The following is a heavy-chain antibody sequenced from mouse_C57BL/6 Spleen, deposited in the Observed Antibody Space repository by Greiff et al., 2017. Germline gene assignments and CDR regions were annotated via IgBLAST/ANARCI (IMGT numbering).Heavy chain of an antibody. J-gene: IGHJ2*01. V-gene: IGHV5-17*01. CDR2: ISSGSSTI. Sequence: EVQVVESGGGLVKPGGSLTLSCAASGFTFSDYGMHWVRQAPEKGLEWVAYISSGSSTIYYADTVKGRFTISRDNAKNTLFLQMTSLRSEDTAMYYCARDRAGRRYFDYWGQGTTLTVSS. D-gene: IGHD3-3*01. CDR3: ARDRAGRRYFDY. CDR1: GFTFSDYG.